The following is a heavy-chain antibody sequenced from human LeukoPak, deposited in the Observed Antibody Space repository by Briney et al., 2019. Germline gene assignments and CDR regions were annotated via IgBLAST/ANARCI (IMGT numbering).Heavy chain of an antibody. J-gene: IGHJ4*02. D-gene: IGHD6-19*01. CDR1: GFTFSSYA. Sequence: GGSLRLSCAASGFTFSSYAMHWVRQAPGKGLKYVSAISSNGGSTYYANSVKGRFTISRDNSKNTLYLQMGSLRAEDMAVYYCARDLDSSGWRRHFDYWGQRTPVTVSS. CDR2: ISSNGGST. V-gene: IGHV3-64*01. CDR3: ARDLDSSGWRRHFDY.